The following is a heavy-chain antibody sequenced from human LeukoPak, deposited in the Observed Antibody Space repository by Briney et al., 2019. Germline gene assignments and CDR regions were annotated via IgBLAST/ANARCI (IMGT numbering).Heavy chain of an antibody. CDR1: GGSISSSH. CDR3: VRGDYSGYYFDY. D-gene: IGHD3-10*01. V-gene: IGHV4-59*12. Sequence: SETLSLTCTVSGGSISSSHWSWIRQPPGKGLEWVAYIYYNGATNYNPSLKSRVTIAVDTSRTQFSLNLSSVTAADTAVYFCVRGDYSGYYFDYWGQGALVTVSS. J-gene: IGHJ4*02. CDR2: IYYNGAT.